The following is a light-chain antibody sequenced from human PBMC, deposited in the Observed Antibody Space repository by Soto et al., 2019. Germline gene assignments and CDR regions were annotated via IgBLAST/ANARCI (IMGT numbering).Light chain of an antibody. CDR1: SSDVGGYNY. CDR2: EVS. J-gene: IGLJ3*02. Sequence: QSALTQPPSASGSPGQSVTISCTGTSSDVGGYNYVSWYQQHPGKAPKLIIYEVSKRPSGVPDRFSGSKSGNTASLTVSGLLAEDEADYYCNSYAGSNNVMFGGGTKLTVL. V-gene: IGLV2-8*01. CDR3: NSYAGSNNVM.